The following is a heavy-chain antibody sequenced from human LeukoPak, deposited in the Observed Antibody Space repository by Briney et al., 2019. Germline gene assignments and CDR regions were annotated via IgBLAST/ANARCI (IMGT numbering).Heavy chain of an antibody. V-gene: IGHV1-18*01. D-gene: IGHD5-18*01. CDR3: ARDLDTWRYYYYMDV. Sequence: GASVKVSCKASGYTFTSYGISWVRQAPGQGLEWMGWISAYNGNTNYAQKLQGRVAMTTDTSTSTAYMELRSLRSDDTAVYYCARDLDTWRYYYYMDVWGKGTTVTVSS. J-gene: IGHJ6*03. CDR2: ISAYNGNT. CDR1: GYTFTSYG.